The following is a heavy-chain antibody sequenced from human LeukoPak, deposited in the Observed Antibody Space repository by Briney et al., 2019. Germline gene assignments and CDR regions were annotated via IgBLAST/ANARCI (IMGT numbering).Heavy chain of an antibody. D-gene: IGHD4-11*01. Sequence: SETLSLTCTVSGGSISSGDNYWSWIRQPPGKGLEWIGYIYYSGSTYYNPSLKSRATISVDTSKNQLSLKLSSVTAADTAVYYCASSLYSNYPFDYWGQGTLVTVSS. V-gene: IGHV4-30-4*08. CDR2: IYYSGST. CDR1: GGSISSGDNY. J-gene: IGHJ4*02. CDR3: ASSLYSNYPFDY.